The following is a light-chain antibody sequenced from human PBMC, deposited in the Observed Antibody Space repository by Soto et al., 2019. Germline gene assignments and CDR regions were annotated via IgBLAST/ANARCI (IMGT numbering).Light chain of an antibody. CDR2: AND. CDR1: RSNIGGNA. V-gene: IGLV1-44*01. CDR3: SLYTSSHVL. Sequence: QSVLTQPPSMSGTPGQRVTISCSGSRSNIGGNAVTWYQQVPGTAPKLLIYANDQRPSGVSDRFSGSKSATSASLAISGLQSEDEADYYCSLYTSSHVLFGGGTKLTVL. J-gene: IGLJ2*01.